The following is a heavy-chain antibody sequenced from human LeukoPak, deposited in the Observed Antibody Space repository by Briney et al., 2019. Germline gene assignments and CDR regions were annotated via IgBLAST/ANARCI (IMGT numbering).Heavy chain of an antibody. CDR3: ARRGIVVAQPFDY. J-gene: IGHJ4*02. D-gene: IGHD6-19*01. Sequence: SETLSLPCAVYGGSFSGYYWSWIRQPPGKGLEWIGEINHSGSTNYNPSLKSRVTISVDTSKNQFSLKLSSVTAADTAVYYCARRGIVVAQPFDYWGQGTLVTVSS. CDR2: INHSGST. V-gene: IGHV4-34*01. CDR1: GGSFSGYY.